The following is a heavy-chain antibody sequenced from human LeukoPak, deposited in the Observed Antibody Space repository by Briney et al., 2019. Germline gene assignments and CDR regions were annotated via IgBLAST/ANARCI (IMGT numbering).Heavy chain of an antibody. Sequence: GGSLRLSCAASGFTFSSYAMSWVRQAPGKGLEWVSAISGSGGSTYYADSVKGRFTISRDNSKNTLYLQMNSRRAEDTAVYYCAKIGYCSSASCRPFDYWGQGTLVTVSS. D-gene: IGHD2-2*03. V-gene: IGHV3-23*01. CDR1: GFTFSSYA. CDR2: ISGSGGST. CDR3: AKIGYCSSASCRPFDY. J-gene: IGHJ4*02.